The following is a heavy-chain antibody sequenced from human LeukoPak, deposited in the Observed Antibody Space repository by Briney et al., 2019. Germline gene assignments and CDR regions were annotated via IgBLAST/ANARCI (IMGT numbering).Heavy chain of an antibody. Sequence: SETLSLTCAVSRGSISSNTWWSWVRQPPGKGLEWIGEIYRSGSTHYNPSLKSRVTISIDTSKNQFSLKLSSVTAADTAVYYCARHSGSFYFYYYMDVWGKGTTVTVSS. CDR2: IYRSGST. D-gene: IGHD1-26*01. CDR1: RGSISSNTW. CDR3: ARHSGSFYFYYYMDV. J-gene: IGHJ6*03. V-gene: IGHV4-4*02.